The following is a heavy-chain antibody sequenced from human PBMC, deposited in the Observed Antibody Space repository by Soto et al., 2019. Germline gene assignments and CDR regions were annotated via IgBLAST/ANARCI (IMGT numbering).Heavy chain of an antibody. CDR2: ISYDGSNK. D-gene: IGHD3-22*01. V-gene: IGHV3-30*18. J-gene: IGHJ4*02. Sequence: QVQLVESGGGVVQPGRSLRLSCAASGFTFSSYGMHWVRQAPGKGLEWVAVISYDGSNKYYADSVKGRFTISRDNSKNTLYLQMNSLRAEDTAVYYCAKDRYYYDSSGYYYYFDYWGQGTLVTVSS. CDR1: GFTFSSYG. CDR3: AKDRYYYDSSGYYYYFDY.